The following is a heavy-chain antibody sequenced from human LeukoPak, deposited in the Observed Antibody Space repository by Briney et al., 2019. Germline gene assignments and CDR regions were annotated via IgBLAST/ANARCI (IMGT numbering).Heavy chain of an antibody. J-gene: IGHJ5*02. Sequence: PSETLSLTCTVSGGSISSSSYYWSWIRQPPGKGLEWIGYIYYSGSTNYNPSLKSRVTISVDTSKNQFSLKLSSVTAADTAVYYCARGKGVTTVTTGWFDPWGQGTLVTVSS. D-gene: IGHD4-4*01. CDR3: ARGKGVTTVTTGWFDP. V-gene: IGHV4-61*01. CDR1: GGSISSSSYY. CDR2: IYYSGST.